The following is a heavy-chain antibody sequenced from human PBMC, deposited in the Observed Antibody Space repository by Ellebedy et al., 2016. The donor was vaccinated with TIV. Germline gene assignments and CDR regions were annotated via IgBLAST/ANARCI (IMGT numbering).Heavy chain of an antibody. CDR1: GFTVSSNY. J-gene: IGHJ2*01. D-gene: IGHD6-13*01. CDR3: ARAAVATAAARYRYFDL. V-gene: IGHV3-74*01. CDR2: INTDGSNT. Sequence: GGSLRLSCAASGFTVSSNYMSWVRQAPGKGLVWVSQINTDGSNTNYADSVKGRFTISRDNAKNTLYLQMNSLRGEDTAVYYCARAAVATAAARYRYFDLWGRGTLVTVSS.